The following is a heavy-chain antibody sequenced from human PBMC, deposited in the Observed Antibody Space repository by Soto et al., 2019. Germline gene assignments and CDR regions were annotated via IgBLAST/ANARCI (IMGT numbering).Heavy chain of an antibody. J-gene: IGHJ4*02. V-gene: IGHV3-7*05. CDR1: GFTFSSYW. Sequence: GGSLRLSCAASGFTFSSYWMSWVRQAPGKGLEWVANIKQDGSEKYYVDSVKGRFTISRDNAKNSLYLQMNSLRAEDTAVYYCARGSDYGDSYFDYWGQGTLVTVSS. CDR2: IKQDGSEK. D-gene: IGHD4-17*01. CDR3: ARGSDYGDSYFDY.